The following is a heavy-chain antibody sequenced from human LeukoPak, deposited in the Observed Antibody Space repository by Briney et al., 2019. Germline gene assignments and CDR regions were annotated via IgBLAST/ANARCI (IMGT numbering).Heavy chain of an antibody. J-gene: IGHJ6*02. Sequence: SETLSLTCTVSGGSISSYYWSWIRQPPGKGLEWIGYIYTSGSTNYNPSLKSRVTISVDTSKNQFSLKLSSVTAADTAVYYCARGQLERRGPTHHDCYYYYGMDVWGQGTTVTVSS. CDR1: GGSISSYY. CDR2: IYTSGST. CDR3: ARGQLERRGPTHHDCYYYYGMDV. V-gene: IGHV4-4*09. D-gene: IGHD1-1*01.